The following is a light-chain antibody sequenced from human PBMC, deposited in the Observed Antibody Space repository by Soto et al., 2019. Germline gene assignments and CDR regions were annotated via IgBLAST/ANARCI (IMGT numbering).Light chain of an antibody. Sequence: QSALTQPASVSGSPGQSITISCTGTSSDVGNYNLVSWYQHHPGKAPKLMVYEVTTRPAGVAIRFSGSKSGNRAALTISGPRAEDEADYCCGPAANRPSAVVFGGGTKLTVL. J-gene: IGLJ2*01. CDR3: GPAANRPSAVV. V-gene: IGLV2-23*02. CDR1: SSDVGNYNL. CDR2: EVT.